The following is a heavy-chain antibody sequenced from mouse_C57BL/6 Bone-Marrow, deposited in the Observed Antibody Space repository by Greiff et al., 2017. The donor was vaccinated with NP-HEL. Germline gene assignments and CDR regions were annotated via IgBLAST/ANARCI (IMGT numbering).Heavy chain of an antibody. CDR3: ARGDFPRYGYFDV. J-gene: IGHJ1*03. D-gene: IGHD2-13*01. CDR1: GYTFTSYW. CDR2: IDPNSGGT. Sequence: QVQLKQPGAELVKPGASVKLSCKASGYTFTSYWMHWVKQRPGRGLEWIGRIDPNSGGTKYNEKFKGKATLTVDKPSSTAYMQLSSLTSEDSAVYYCARGDFPRYGYFDVWGTGTTVTVSS. V-gene: IGHV1-72*01.